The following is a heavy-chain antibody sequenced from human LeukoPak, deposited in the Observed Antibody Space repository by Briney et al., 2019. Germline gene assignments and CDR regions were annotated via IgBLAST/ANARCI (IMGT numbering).Heavy chain of an antibody. J-gene: IGHJ4*02. V-gene: IGHV3-23*01. D-gene: IGHD6-19*01. CDR3: AKGLGLALAGIDY. CDR2: ISGSGGST. Sequence: AGGSLRXXXXXXXXXFSXYAMSWVRQAPGKGLEWVSAISGSGGSTYYADSVKGRFTISRDNSKNTLYLQMNSLRAEDTAVYCCAKGLGLALAGIDYWGQGTLVTVSS. CDR1: XXXFSXYA.